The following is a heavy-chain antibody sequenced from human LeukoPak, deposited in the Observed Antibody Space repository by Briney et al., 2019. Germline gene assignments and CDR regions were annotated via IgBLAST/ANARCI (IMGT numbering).Heavy chain of an antibody. CDR1: GGSVSSGSYY. V-gene: IGHV4-61*01. CDR3: ARELSSSTNWFDP. J-gene: IGHJ5*02. CDR2: IYYSGST. Sequence: SETLSLTCTVSGGSVSSGSYYWSWIRQPPGKGLEWIGYIYYSGSTNCNPSLKSRVTISVDTSKNQFSLKLSSVTAADTAVYYCARELSSSTNWFDPWGQGTLVTVSS. D-gene: IGHD6-6*01.